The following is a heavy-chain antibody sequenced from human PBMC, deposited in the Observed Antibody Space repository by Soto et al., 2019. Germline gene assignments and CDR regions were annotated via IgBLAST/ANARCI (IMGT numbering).Heavy chain of an antibody. CDR1: GGSFSGYY. J-gene: IGHJ5*02. V-gene: IGHV4-34*01. CDR3: VRGPGPTKKYNWFDP. CDR2: INHSGST. Sequence: PSETLSLTCAVYGGSFSGYYWSWIRQPPGKGLEWIGEINHSGSTNYNPSLKSRVTISVDTSKNQFSLKLSSVTAADTAVYYCVRGPGPTKKYNWFDPWGQGTLVTVSS.